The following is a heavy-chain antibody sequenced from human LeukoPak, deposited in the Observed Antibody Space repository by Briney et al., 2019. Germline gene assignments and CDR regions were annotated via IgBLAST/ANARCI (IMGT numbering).Heavy chain of an antibody. D-gene: IGHD6-13*01. V-gene: IGHV1-2*02. J-gene: IGHJ5*02. CDR1: GYTFTGYY. Sequence: ASVKVSCKASGYTFTGYYVHWVRQAPGQGLEWMGWINPNSGGTNYAQKFQGRVTMTRDTSISTAYMELSRLRSDDTAVYYCARATSPIEQLMVFDPWGQGTLVTVSS. CDR3: ARATSPIEQLMVFDP. CDR2: INPNSGGT.